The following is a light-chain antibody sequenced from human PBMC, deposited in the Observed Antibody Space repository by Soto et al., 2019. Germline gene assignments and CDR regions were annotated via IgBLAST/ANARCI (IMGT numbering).Light chain of an antibody. Sequence: IVMTQSPATLSVSPGERATLSCRASQSVGTKLAWYQQTRGQAPRLLIYGASNRATGVPARFSGSGSGTHFTLTISRLEPEDFAVYYCQQYGSSITFGQGTRLEIK. CDR1: QSVGTK. CDR2: GAS. J-gene: IGKJ5*01. V-gene: IGKV3-15*01. CDR3: QQYGSSIT.